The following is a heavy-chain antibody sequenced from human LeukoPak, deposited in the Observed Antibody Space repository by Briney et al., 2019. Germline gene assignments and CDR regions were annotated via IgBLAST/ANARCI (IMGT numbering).Heavy chain of an antibody. J-gene: IGHJ4*02. CDR2: IRYDGSNK. V-gene: IGHV3-30*02. D-gene: IGHD3-22*01. Sequence: PGGSLRLSCAASGFTFSSYGMHWVRQAPGKGLEWVAFIRYDGSNKYYADSVKGRFTISRDNSKNTLYLQMNSLRAEDTAVYYCAKDPPYDGSGYYNYWGQGTLVTVSS. CDR1: GFTFSSYG. CDR3: AKDPPYDGSGYYNY.